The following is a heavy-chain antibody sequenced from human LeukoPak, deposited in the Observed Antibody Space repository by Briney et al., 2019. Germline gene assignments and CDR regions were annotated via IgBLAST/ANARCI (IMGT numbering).Heavy chain of an antibody. CDR1: GGSINNVVYY. J-gene: IGHJ4*02. V-gene: IGHV4-39*01. D-gene: IGHD6-25*01. CDR3: ARRRGSSSGGPFDY. Sequence: SETLSLTCSVSGGSINNVVYYWDWIRQPPVKALEWIGDIYQTGTTYYNPSFESRVTISADTSNNQVSLKMNAVTAADTAVYYCARRRGSSSGGPFDYWGRGTLVIVSS. CDR2: IYQTGTT.